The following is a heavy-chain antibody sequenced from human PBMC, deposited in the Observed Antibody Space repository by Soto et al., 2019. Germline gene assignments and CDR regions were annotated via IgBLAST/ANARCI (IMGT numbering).Heavy chain of an antibody. D-gene: IGHD3-3*01. CDR2: IYTDDST. J-gene: IGHJ4*02. V-gene: IGHV3-53*05. Sequence: PGGSLRLSCAAPGFTVSSNYMSWVRQAPGKGLEWLSVIYTDDSTYYADSVKGRFTISRDNSKNTLYLQMNSLRAEDTAVYYCAKGGRWLQFYDFWGQGTLVTVSS. CDR1: GFTVSSNY. CDR3: AKGGRWLQFYDF.